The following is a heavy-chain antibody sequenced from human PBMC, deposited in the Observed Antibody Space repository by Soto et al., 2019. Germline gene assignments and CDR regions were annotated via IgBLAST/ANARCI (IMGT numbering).Heavy chain of an antibody. D-gene: IGHD6-25*01. CDR1: GASVSSGSYS. CDR2: VYHSGTS. Sequence: QLQLQESGSGLVKPSQTLSLTCTVSGASVSSGSYSWSWIRQPPGKGLEWIGYVYHSGTSYYTPSPKGRVHLSLDRAKKPVSLNLTSGAAGGTGGYYFGRDPARLYYFDFWGQGILGPGSS. CDR3: GRDPARLYYFDF. J-gene: IGHJ4*02. V-gene: IGHV4-30-2*01.